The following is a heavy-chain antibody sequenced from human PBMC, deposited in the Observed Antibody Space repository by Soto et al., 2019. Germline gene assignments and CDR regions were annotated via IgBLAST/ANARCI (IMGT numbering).Heavy chain of an antibody. CDR3: ARVRFGELV. CDR1: GFTFSSYA. J-gene: IGHJ4*02. V-gene: IGHV3-23*01. D-gene: IGHD3-10*01. CDR2: IGVGGGDR. Sequence: EVQLLESGGGLVQPGGSLRLSCAASGFTFSSYAMSWVRQAPRKGLEWASIIGVGGGDRYYPESVKGRFTISRDNSRDALYLEMNSLRDEDTAVYYCARVRFGELVWGQGTLVTVSS.